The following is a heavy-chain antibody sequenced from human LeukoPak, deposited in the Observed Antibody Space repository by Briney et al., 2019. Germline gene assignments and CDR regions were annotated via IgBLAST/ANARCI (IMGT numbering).Heavy chain of an antibody. Sequence: SQTLSLTCTVSGGSINSGDYYWSWIRQPPRKGLEWFGYIYYSGNTYYNPSLKSRITISIDTSRNQFSLRLTSVTAADTAVYYCARYHFGYYFDYWGQGTLVTVSS. CDR2: IYYSGNT. CDR1: GGSINSGDYY. CDR3: ARYHFGYYFDY. J-gene: IGHJ4*02. D-gene: IGHD3-10*01. V-gene: IGHV4-30-4*01.